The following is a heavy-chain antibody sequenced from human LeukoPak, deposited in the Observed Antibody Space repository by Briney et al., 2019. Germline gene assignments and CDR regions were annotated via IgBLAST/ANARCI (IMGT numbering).Heavy chain of an antibody. CDR2: ISAYNGKT. CDR1: RYTLTIYG. V-gene: IGHV1-18*04. J-gene: IGHJ5*02. CDR3: ARDREWVVPAANLAGCDP. Sequence: ASVKVSCKPSRYTLTIYGISSVRQAPRQGLERMGCISAYNGKTNYAQKLQGRVTVSTDPSTSTAYMELRSLRSDVTAVYYCARDREWVVPAANLAGCDPWGRGPVVTVSS. D-gene: IGHD2-2*01.